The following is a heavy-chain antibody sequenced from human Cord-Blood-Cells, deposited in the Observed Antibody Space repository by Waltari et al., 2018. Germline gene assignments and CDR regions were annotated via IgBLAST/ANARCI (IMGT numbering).Heavy chain of an antibody. Sequence: EVELVQSGAEVKKPGATVKISCKVSGYTCTDKDMPWVQHAPGEGREWMGLVDPEDGETIYAEKFQGRVTITADTSTDTAYMERSSLRSEDTAVYYCATAGAFDWLFDYWGQGTLVTVSS. CDR3: ATAGAFDWLFDY. D-gene: IGHD3-9*01. J-gene: IGHJ4*02. V-gene: IGHV1-69-2*01. CDR1: GYTCTDKD. CDR2: VDPEDGET.